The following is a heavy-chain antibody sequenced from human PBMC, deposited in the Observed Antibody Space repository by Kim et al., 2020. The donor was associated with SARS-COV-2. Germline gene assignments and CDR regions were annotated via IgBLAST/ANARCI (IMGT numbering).Heavy chain of an antibody. D-gene: IGHD6-13*01. V-gene: IGHV3-9*01. CDR3: AKDSCLQQLVRGDDFDI. CDR1: GFTFGDYA. J-gene: IGHJ3*02. Sequence: GGSLRLACAASGFTFGDYAMHWVRHAPGKGLDWVSGISWNSGSIGYADSVKGRFTISRDNAKNSLYLQMNSLIAEDTALYYCAKDSCLQQLVRGDDFDI. CDR2: ISWNSGSI.